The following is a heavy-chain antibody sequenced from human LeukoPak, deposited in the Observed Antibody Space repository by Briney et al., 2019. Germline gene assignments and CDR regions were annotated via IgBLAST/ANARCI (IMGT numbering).Heavy chain of an antibody. CDR2: IYYSGST. J-gene: IGHJ6*03. V-gene: IGHV4-59*01. CDR1: GGSISSYY. D-gene: IGHD3-10*01. Sequence: PSETLSLTCTVSGGSISSYYWSWIRQPPGKGLEWIGYIYYSGSTNYNPSLKSRVTISVDTPKNQFSLKLTSVTAADTAVYYCARALSGSYYDYYYYMDVWGKGTTVTISS. CDR3: ARALSGSYYDYYYYMDV.